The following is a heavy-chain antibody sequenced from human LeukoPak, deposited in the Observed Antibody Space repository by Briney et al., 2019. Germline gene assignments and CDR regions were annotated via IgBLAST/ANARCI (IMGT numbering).Heavy chain of an antibody. V-gene: IGHV1-2*02. J-gene: IGHJ3*02. CDR3: ARDRPNNYYDSSGYGDSFDI. D-gene: IGHD3-22*01. CDR1: GYTFTGYY. CDR2: IDPDSGGT. Sequence: GASVKVSCKASGYTFTGYYMHWVRQAPGQGLEWMGWIDPDSGGTNFAQNFQGRVTMTRDTSISTAYMELSSLISDDTAVYYCARDRPNNYYDSSGYGDSFDIWGQGTLVTVSS.